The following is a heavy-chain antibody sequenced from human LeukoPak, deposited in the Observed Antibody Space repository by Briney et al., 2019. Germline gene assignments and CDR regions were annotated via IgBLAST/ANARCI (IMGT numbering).Heavy chain of an antibody. CDR1: GGSFSGYY. J-gene: IGHJ5*02. CDR3: ARGQYYDFWSGYYTDNWFDP. Sequence: SEALSLTCAVCGGSFSGYYRSWIRQPPGKGLEGIGEINHSGSANYNPSLKSRVTISVDTSKNPFSLKLSSVTAADTAVYYCARGQYYDFWSGYYTDNWFDPWGQGTLVTVSS. D-gene: IGHD3-3*01. V-gene: IGHV4-34*01. CDR2: INHSGSA.